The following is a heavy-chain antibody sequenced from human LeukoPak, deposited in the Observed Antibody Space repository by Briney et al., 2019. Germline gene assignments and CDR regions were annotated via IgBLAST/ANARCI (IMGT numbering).Heavy chain of an antibody. CDR1: GGSFSGYY. J-gene: IGHJ3*02. D-gene: IGHD6-25*01. CDR3: AREGPFIAAKAFDI. CDR2: INHSGST. Sequence: PSETLSPTCAVYGGSFSGYYWSWIRQPPGKGLEWIGEINHSGSTNYNPSLKSRVTISVDTSKNQFSLKLSSVTAADTAVYYCAREGPFIAAKAFDIWGQGTMVTVSS. V-gene: IGHV4-34*01.